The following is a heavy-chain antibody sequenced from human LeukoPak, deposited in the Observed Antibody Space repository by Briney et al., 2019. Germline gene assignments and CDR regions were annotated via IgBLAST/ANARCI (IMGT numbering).Heavy chain of an antibody. CDR2: INPNSGGT. D-gene: IGHD1-20*01. Sequence: GASVKVSCKASGYTFTDYYMHWVRQAPGQELEWMGWINPNSGGTKYAQKFQGRVTMTRDTSISTAYMELSRLTYDDTAVYYCAGLPRYNWNEPLDYWGQGTLVTVSS. CDR3: AGLPRYNWNEPLDY. J-gene: IGHJ4*02. CDR1: GYTFTDYY. V-gene: IGHV1-2*02.